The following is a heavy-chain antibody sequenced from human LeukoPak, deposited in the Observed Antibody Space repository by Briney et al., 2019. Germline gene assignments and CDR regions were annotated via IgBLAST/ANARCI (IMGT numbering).Heavy chain of an antibody. CDR2: IYHSGST. CDR1: GYSISSGYY. V-gene: IGHV4-38-2*02. J-gene: IGHJ3*02. CDR3: ASSAVARDAFDI. D-gene: IGHD6-19*01. Sequence: SETLSLTCTVSGYSISSGYYWGWIRQPPGKGVEGIASIYHSGSTYYNPSLNSRVPISVDTSKNHFPLKLSSVTAADTAVYYWASSAVARDAFDIWGQGTMVTVSS.